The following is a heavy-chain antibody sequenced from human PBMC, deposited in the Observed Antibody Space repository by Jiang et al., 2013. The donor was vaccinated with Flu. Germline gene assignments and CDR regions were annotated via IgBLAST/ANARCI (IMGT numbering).Heavy chain of an antibody. Sequence: GAEVKKPGASVKVSCTASGYTFIGYHIHWMRQAPGQGLEWMGWLNPNAGVTDYAQKFQGRITMTRDTSTSTAYMELSRLTSDDTAVYYCARTYYAGNWNCFDPWGQGTLVTVSS. V-gene: IGHV1-2*02. CDR3: ARTYYAGNWNCFDP. CDR2: LNPNAGVT. D-gene: IGHD4-23*01. CDR1: GYTFIGYH. J-gene: IGHJ5*02.